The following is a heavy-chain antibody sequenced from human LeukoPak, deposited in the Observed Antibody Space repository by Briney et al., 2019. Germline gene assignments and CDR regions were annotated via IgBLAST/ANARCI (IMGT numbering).Heavy chain of an antibody. J-gene: IGHJ4*02. CDR2: IWYDGSNK. D-gene: IGHD3-22*01. CDR3: ARAAPLNYYDSSGYDCDY. CDR1: GFTFSSYG. Sequence: GGSLRLSCAASGFTFSSYGMHWVRQAPGKGLEWVAVIWYDGSNKYYADSVKGRFTISRDNSKNTLYLQMNSLRAEDTAVYYCARAAPLNYYDSSGYDCDYWGQGTLVTVSS. V-gene: IGHV3-33*01.